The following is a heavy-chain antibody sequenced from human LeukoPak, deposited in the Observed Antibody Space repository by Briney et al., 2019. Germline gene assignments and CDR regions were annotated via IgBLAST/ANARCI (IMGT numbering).Heavy chain of an antibody. V-gene: IGHV3-30-3*01. J-gene: IGHJ4*02. CDR3: ARGSPPDY. CDR2: ISYDGSIE. CDR1: GCIFSTFA. Sequence: GTSLRLSCAASGCIFSTFAMYWVRQAPGKGLEWVAAISYDGSIEYYADSVKGRFTISRDNSKNTLFLQMNSLRVEDTAVYSCARGSPPDYWGLGTLVTVSS.